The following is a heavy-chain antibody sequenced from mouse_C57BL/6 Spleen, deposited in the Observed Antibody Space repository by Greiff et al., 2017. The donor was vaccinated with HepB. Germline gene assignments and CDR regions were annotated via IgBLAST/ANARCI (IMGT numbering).Heavy chain of an antibody. J-gene: IGHJ4*01. V-gene: IGHV14-2*01. CDR2: IDPEDGET. CDR1: GFNIKDYY. D-gene: IGHD2-3*01. CDR3: ARGLLSYAMDY. Sequence: VQLQQSGAELVKPGASVKLSCTASGFNIKDYYMHWVKQRTEQGLEWIGRIDPEDGETKYAPKFKGKATITADTSSNTSYLQLSSLTSEDSAVYYCARGLLSYAMDYWGQVTSVTVAS.